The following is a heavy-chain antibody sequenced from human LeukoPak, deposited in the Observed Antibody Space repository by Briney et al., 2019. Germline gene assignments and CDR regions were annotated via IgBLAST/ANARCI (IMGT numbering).Heavy chain of an antibody. J-gene: IGHJ4*02. Sequence: PGGSLRLSCAASGFTFTYYAMNWVRQAPGKGLEWVSAISGSDGSTYYADSVKGRFTISRDNSKNTLYLQMNSLRAEDTAVYYCAKAGAYSYFDYWGQGTPVTVSS. CDR3: AKAGAYSYFDY. CDR2: ISGSDGST. V-gene: IGHV3-23*01. D-gene: IGHD4-17*01. CDR1: GFTFTYYA.